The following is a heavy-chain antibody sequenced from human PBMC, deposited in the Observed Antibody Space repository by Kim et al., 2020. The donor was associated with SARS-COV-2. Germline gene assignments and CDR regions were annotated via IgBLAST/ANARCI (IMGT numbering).Heavy chain of an antibody. D-gene: IGHD2-2*01. CDR2: IYYSGST. J-gene: IGHJ2*01. CDR3: SRVGGSSTSYPGYFDL. V-gene: IGHV4-59*01. CDR1: GGSISSYY. Sequence: SETLSLTCTVSGGSISSYYWSWIRQPPGKGLEWVGYIYYSGSTNYNPSPKSGVTISVDTSKNQFSLMQSTVTAADTAAYYCSRVGGSSTSYPGYFDLWGR.